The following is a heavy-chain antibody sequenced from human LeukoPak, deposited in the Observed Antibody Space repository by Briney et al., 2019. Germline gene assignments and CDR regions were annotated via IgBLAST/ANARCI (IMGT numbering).Heavy chain of an antibody. D-gene: IGHD3-3*01. CDR3: ARDRLTIFGVVIRLAHFDY. CDR2: INHSGST. J-gene: IGHJ4*02. V-gene: IGHV4-34*01. CDR1: GGSFSGYY. Sequence: SETLSLTCAVYGGSFSGYYWSWIRQPPGKGLEWIGEINHSGSTNYNPSLKSRVTISVDTSKNQFSLKLSSVTAADTAVYYCARDRLTIFGVVIRLAHFDYWGQGTLVTVSS.